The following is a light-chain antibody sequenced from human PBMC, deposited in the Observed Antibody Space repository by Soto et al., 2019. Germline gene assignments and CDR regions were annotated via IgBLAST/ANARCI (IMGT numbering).Light chain of an antibody. Sequence: QSVLTQPRSVSGSPGQSVTISCTGTNGDVGVYNYVSWYQQYPGKAPKIMIYDVRKRTSGVPDRFSGSKSDNTASLTISGLQAEDEADYYGCPYAGSYPLVFXIGTKVT. V-gene: IGLV2-11*01. CDR2: DVR. CDR3: CPYAGSYPLV. CDR1: NGDVGVYNY. J-gene: IGLJ1*01.